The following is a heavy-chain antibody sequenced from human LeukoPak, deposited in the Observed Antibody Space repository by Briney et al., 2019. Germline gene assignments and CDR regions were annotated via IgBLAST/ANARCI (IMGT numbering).Heavy chain of an antibody. CDR1: GFTFSSYS. D-gene: IGHD3-10*01. J-gene: IGHJ5*02. V-gene: IGHV3-21*01. Sequence: GGSLRLSCAASGFTFSSYSMNWVRQAPGKGLEWVSFISSSSSYIYYADSMKGRFTISRDNAKNSLYLQMNSLRAEDTAVYYCARPLMYYYGSETYFWFDPWGQGTLVTVSS. CDR3: ARPLMYYYGSETYFWFDP. CDR2: ISSSSSYI.